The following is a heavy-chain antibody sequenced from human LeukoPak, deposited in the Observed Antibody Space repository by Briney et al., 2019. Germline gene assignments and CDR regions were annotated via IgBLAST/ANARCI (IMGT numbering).Heavy chain of an antibody. V-gene: IGHV4-59*12. CDR1: GGSISSYY. Sequence: SETLSLTCTVSGGSISSYYWSWIRQPPGKGLEWIGYIYYSGSTNYNPSLKSRVTISVDTSKNQFSLKLSSVTAADTAVYYCARVGDKLRFGDYWGQGTLVTVSS. CDR3: ARVGDKLRFGDY. D-gene: IGHD3-3*01. J-gene: IGHJ4*02. CDR2: IYYSGST.